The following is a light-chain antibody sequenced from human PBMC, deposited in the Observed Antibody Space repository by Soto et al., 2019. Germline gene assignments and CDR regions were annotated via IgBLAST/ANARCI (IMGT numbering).Light chain of an antibody. CDR2: GAS. CDR1: ERISSNF. Sequence: VWTQSPDTLSLSPGERATLSCRASERISSNFLAWYQQRPGQAPRLLIYGASTSASGIPDRFSGSGSGTDFALTTSRLEPEDFSVFYCQRYGTSPFTFGPGTTVEIK. CDR3: QRYGTSPFT. V-gene: IGKV3-20*01. J-gene: IGKJ3*01.